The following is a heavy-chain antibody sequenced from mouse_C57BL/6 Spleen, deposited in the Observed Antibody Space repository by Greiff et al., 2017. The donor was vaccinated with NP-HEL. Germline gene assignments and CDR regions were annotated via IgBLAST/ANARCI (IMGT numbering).Heavy chain of an antibody. CDR2: IYPSDSET. CDR3: ARPFTAVVAKGYFDV. V-gene: IGHV1-61*01. J-gene: IGHJ1*03. D-gene: IGHD1-1*01. Sequence: QVQLKQPGAELVRPGSSVKLSCKASGYTFTSYWMDWVKQRPGQGLEWIGNIYPSDSETHYNQKFKDKATLTVDKSSSTAYMQLSSLTSEDSAVYYCARPFTAVVAKGYFDVWGTGTTVTGSS. CDR1: GYTFTSYW.